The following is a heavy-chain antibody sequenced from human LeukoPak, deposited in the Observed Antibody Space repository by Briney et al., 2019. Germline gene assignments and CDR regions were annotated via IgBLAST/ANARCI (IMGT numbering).Heavy chain of an antibody. CDR3: ARDYTSSYSSGSYSYFDY. V-gene: IGHV3-21*01. J-gene: IGHJ4*02. D-gene: IGHD6-19*01. CDR1: GFTFSSYS. CDR2: ISSSSSYI. Sequence: PGGSLRLSCAASGFTFSSYSMNWVRQAPGKGLEWVSSISSSSSYIYYADSVKGRFTISRDNAKNSLYLQMNSLRAEDTAVYYCARDYTSSYSSGSYSYFDYWGQGTLVTVSA.